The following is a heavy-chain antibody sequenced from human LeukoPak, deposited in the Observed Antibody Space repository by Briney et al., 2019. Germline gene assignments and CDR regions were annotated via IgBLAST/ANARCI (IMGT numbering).Heavy chain of an antibody. D-gene: IGHD6-19*01. CDR2: IKQDGTEK. Sequence: GGSLRLSCEASGFTFSTYWMNWVRQAPGKGLEWVANIKQDGTEKYYVDSVKGRFTISRDNTKNPLYLQMNGLRAEDTAVYFCARDVSSGWASFDYWGQGTLVTVSS. CDR3: ARDVSSGWASFDY. J-gene: IGHJ4*02. V-gene: IGHV3-7*05. CDR1: GFTFSTYW.